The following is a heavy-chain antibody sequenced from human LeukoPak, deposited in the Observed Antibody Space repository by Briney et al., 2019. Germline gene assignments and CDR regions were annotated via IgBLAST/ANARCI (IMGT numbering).Heavy chain of an antibody. CDR2: INHSGST. CDR3: ARGLPTVVFDY. D-gene: IGHD1-26*01. CDR1: GGSFSGYY. V-gene: IGHV4-34*01. Sequence: SETLSLTCAVYGGSFSGYYWSWIRQPPGGGLEWIGEINHSGSTNYNPSLKSRVTISVDTSKYQFSLKLNSVTAADTAVYYCARGLPTVVFDYWGQGTLVTVSS. J-gene: IGHJ4*02.